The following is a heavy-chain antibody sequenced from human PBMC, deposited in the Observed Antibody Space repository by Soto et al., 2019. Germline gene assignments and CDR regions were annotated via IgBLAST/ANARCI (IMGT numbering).Heavy chain of an antibody. CDR2: IYYSGST. D-gene: IGHD4-17*01. CDR3: ARGVNYGDYYYYMDV. CDR1: GGSISSYY. J-gene: IGHJ6*03. Sequence: SETLSLTCTVSGGSISSYYWSWIRQPPGKGLEWIGYIYYSGSTNYNPSLKSRVAISVDTSKNQFSLKLSSVTAADTAVYYCARGVNYGDYYYYMDVWGKGTTVTVSS. V-gene: IGHV4-59*01.